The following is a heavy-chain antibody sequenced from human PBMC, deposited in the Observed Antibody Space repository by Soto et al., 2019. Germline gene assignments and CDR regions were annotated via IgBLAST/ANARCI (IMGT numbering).Heavy chain of an antibody. Sequence: PGGSLRLSCAASGFTFSSYNMNWVRQAPGKGLELVSSISSSSDYIYYPDSVKGRFTISRDNAKNSLYLQMNSLRAEDTAVYYCARESLFDWLSYPPDYWGQGTLVTVSS. CDR1: GFTFSSYN. CDR2: ISSSSDYI. V-gene: IGHV3-21*01. J-gene: IGHJ4*02. CDR3: ARESLFDWLSYPPDY. D-gene: IGHD3-9*01.